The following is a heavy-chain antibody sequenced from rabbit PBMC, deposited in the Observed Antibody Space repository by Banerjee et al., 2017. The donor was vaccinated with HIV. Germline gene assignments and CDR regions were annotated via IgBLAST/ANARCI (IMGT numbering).Heavy chain of an antibody. V-gene: IGHV1S40*01. CDR1: GFSFSSSYY. Sequence: QSLEESGGDLVKPGASLTLTCTTSGFSFSSSYYMCWVRQAPGKGLEWIGCIYTGGGNTYYATWAKGRFTISKTSSTTVTLQMTSLTAADTATYFCARAYAGDPNYGCVCYFN. CDR2: IYTGGGNT. J-gene: IGHJ4*01. CDR3: ARAYAGDPNYGCVCYFN. D-gene: IGHD4-2*01.